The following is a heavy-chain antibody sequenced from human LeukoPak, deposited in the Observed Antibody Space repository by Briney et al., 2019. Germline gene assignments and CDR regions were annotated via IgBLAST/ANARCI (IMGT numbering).Heavy chain of an antibody. CDR2: IYYSGST. J-gene: IGHJ4*02. D-gene: IGHD5-24*01. V-gene: IGHV4-39*07. CDR1: GGSISSSSYY. Sequence: SETLSLTCTVSGGSISSSSYYWGWIRQPPGKGLEWIGSIYYSGSTYYNPSLKSRVTISVDTSKNQFSLKLSSVTAADTAVYYCARVRMATIIDYWGQGTLVTVPS. CDR3: ARVRMATIIDY.